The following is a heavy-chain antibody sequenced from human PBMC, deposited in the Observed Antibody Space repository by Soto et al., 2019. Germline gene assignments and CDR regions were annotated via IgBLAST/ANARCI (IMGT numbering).Heavy chain of an antibody. V-gene: IGHV1-46*01. D-gene: IGHD3-10*01. Sequence: QVQLVQSGAEVKKPGASVKVSCKASGYTFTSYYMHWVRQAPGQGLEWMGIINHSGGSTSYAQKFQGRGTMTRDTSTSTVYMELSSLRSEDTAVYYCARDSQYYYGSGSLDYWGQGTLVTVS. J-gene: IGHJ4*02. CDR2: INHSGGST. CDR3: ARDSQYYYGSGSLDY. CDR1: GYTFTSYY.